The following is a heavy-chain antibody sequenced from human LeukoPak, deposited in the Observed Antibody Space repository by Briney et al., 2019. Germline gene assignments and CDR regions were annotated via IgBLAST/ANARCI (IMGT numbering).Heavy chain of an antibody. CDR3: ARDSSSWYGRYYYYYGMDV. Sequence: ASVKVSCKASGYTFTSYGISWVRQAPGQGLEWMGWMNPNSGNTGYAQKFQGRVTMTRNTSISTAYMELSSLRSEDTAVYYCARDSSSWYGRYYYYYGMDVWGQGTTVTVSS. CDR2: MNPNSGNT. V-gene: IGHV1-8*02. CDR1: GYTFTSYG. J-gene: IGHJ6*02. D-gene: IGHD6-13*01.